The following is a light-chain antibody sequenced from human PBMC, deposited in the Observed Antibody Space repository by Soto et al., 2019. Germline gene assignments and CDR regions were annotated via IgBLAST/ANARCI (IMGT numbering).Light chain of an antibody. J-gene: IGKJ1*01. CDR3: QQYGSSRT. Sequence: DIVLTQAAGTLSLSPGERATLSCRASQSVSSSYLAWYQQKPGQAPRLLIYGASSRATGIPDRFSGSGSGTDFTLTISRLEPEDFAVYYCQQYGSSRTFGQGTKVDIK. CDR2: GAS. V-gene: IGKV3-20*01. CDR1: QSVSSSY.